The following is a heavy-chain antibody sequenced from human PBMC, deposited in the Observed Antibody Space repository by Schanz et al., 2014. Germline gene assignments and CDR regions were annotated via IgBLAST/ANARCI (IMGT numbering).Heavy chain of an antibody. CDR1: GFTFSSYT. CDR3: ARENLNWEAFDI. V-gene: IGHV3-21*04. Sequence: EVQLLESGGGLVQPGGSLRLSCAASGFTFSSYTMKWVRQAPGKGLEWVSSISSTSTYLYYADSVKGRFTISRDNAKNSLYLEMTSLRGEDTAVYYCARENLNWEAFDIWGQGTVVTVSS. D-gene: IGHD7-27*01. CDR2: ISSTSTYL. J-gene: IGHJ3*02.